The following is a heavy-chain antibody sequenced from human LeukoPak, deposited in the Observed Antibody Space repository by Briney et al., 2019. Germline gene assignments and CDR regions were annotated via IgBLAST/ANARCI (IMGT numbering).Heavy chain of an antibody. V-gene: IGHV1-46*01. CDR2: INPSGGST. CDR1: GYTFTSYY. Sequence: ASVKVSCKASGYTFTSYYMHWVRQAPGQGLVWMGIINPSGGSTSYAQKFQGRVTMTRDTSTSTAYMELRSLRSDDTAVYYCARVDCSSTSCYEIDYWGQGTLVTVSS. J-gene: IGHJ4*02. CDR3: ARVDCSSTSCYEIDY. D-gene: IGHD2-2*01.